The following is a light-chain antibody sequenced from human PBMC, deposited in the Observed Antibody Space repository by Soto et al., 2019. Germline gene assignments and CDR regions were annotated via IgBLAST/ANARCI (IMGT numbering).Light chain of an antibody. Sequence: QSVLTQSPSASASLGASVRLTCTLSSGHSSFAIAWHQQQPEKGPRYLMKVSRDGSHSKGDGIPDRFSGSSSGTERYLTISSLQSEDEADYYCQTWTTGIRVFGGGTKLTVL. CDR1: SGHSSFA. V-gene: IGLV4-69*01. CDR3: QTWTTGIRV. J-gene: IGLJ3*02. CDR2: VSRDGSH.